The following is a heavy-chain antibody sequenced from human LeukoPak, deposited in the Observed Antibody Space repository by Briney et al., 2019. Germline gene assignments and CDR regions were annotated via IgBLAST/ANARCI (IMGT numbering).Heavy chain of an antibody. D-gene: IGHD2-15*01. V-gene: IGHV3-23*01. CDR1: GFTFNIYP. CDR3: AKSRVVDRRGYFDY. CDR2: IGTGGDT. Sequence: GDSLRLSCVASGFTFNIYPMTWVRQSPEKGLEWVSTIGTGGDTCYADSVKGRFTISRDDSKNTLYLQMHSLGAEDTAVYYCAKSRVVDRRGYFDYWGQGTLVTVSS. J-gene: IGHJ4*02.